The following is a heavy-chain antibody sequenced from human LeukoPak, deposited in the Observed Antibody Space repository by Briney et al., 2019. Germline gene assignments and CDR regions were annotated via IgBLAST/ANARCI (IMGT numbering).Heavy chain of an antibody. V-gene: IGHV4-34*01. J-gene: IGHJ4*02. Sequence: SETLSPTCAVYGASFSGYYWSGIRQPPGKGLEWIGEINHSGSTNYNPSLKSGVTISVDTSETQFSLKVSSVTAADTAVYYCASAGGNSGYWGQGTLFTVSS. D-gene: IGHD4-23*01. CDR1: GASFSGYY. CDR3: ASAGGNSGY. CDR2: INHSGST.